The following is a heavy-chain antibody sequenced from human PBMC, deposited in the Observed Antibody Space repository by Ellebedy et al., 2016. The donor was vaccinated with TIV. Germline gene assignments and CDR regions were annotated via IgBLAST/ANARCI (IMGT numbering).Heavy chain of an antibody. Sequence: GESLKISCAASGFTFSNYWMHWVRQAPGKGLVWVSRNNSDGNATNHAVSVKGRFTISRDNAKNTLYLQMNSLRDDDTAIYYCVRDPYSYGPWGQGTLVTVSS. CDR1: GFTFSNYW. CDR2: NNSDGNAT. J-gene: IGHJ5*02. V-gene: IGHV3-74*01. D-gene: IGHD1-26*01. CDR3: VRDPYSYGP.